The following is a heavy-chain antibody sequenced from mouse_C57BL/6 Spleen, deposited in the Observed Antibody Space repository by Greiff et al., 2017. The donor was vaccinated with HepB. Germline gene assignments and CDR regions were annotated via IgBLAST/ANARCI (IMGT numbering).Heavy chain of an antibody. J-gene: IGHJ1*03. CDR2: IYPRSGNT. Sequence: LVESGAELARPGASVKLSCKASGYTFTSYGISWVKQRTGQGLEWIGEIYPRSGNTYYNEKFKGKATLTADKSSSTAYMELRSLTSEDSAVYFCANYYGSSPYWYFDVWGTGTTVTVSS. V-gene: IGHV1-81*01. CDR1: GYTFTSYG. D-gene: IGHD1-1*01. CDR3: ANYYGSSPYWYFDV.